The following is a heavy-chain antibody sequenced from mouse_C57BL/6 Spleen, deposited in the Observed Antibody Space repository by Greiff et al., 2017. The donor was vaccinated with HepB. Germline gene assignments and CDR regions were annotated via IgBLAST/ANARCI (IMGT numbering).Heavy chain of an antibody. J-gene: IGHJ2*01. Sequence: QVQLQQPGAELVKPGASVKLSCKASGYTFTSYWMHWVKQRPGQGLEWIGMIHPNSGSTNYNEKFKSKATLTVDKSSSTAYMQLSSLTSEDSAVYYCARSKGMGGVDYWGQGTTLTVSS. CDR3: ARSKGMGGVDY. CDR2: IHPNSGST. D-gene: IGHD2-10*02. V-gene: IGHV1-64*01. CDR1: GYTFTSYW.